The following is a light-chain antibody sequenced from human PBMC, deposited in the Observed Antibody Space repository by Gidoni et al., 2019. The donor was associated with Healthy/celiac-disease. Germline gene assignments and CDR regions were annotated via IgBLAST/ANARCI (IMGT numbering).Light chain of an antibody. CDR3: QQRSNWPLT. J-gene: IGKJ4*01. CDR2: DAS. CDR1: QSVSSY. Sequence: EIVLTQSPATLSLPPGERATLSCRASQSVSSYLAWYQQKPGQAPRLLIYDASSGSGTDFTLTISSLEPEDFAVYYCQQRSNWPLTFGGGTKVEIK. V-gene: IGKV3-11*01.